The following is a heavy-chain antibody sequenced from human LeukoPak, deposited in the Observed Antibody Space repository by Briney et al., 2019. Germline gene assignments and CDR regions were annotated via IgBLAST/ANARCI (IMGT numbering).Heavy chain of an antibody. V-gene: IGHV4-34*01. CDR1: GGSFSGYY. Sequence: SETLSLTCAVYGGSFSGYYWSWIPQPPGKGLEWIGEINHSGSTNYNPSLKSRVTISVDTSKNQFSLKLSSVTAADTAVYYCARGVGRLRYCSSTSCSHDYWGPGTQVTVSS. J-gene: IGHJ4*02. D-gene: IGHD2-2*01. CDR3: ARGVGRLRYCSSTSCSHDY. CDR2: INHSGST.